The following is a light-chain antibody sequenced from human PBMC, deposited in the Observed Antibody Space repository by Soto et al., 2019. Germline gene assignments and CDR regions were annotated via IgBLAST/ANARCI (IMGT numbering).Light chain of an antibody. CDR3: QSYDRSXSYV. CDR1: SSNIWAGYD. Sequence: QSFLTQPPSVSGAPGQRVTISCTGSSSNIWAGYDLHWYQQLPGTAPKLLIYGNSNRPSGVPDRFSGSKSGTSASLAITGLPAEDAADYYCQSYDRSXSYVLGTGTKVXV. J-gene: IGLJ1*01. CDR2: GNS. V-gene: IGLV1-40*01.